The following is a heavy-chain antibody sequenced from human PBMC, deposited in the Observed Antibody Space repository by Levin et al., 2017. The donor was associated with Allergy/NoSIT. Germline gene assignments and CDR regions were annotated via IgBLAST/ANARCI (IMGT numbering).Heavy chain of an antibody. D-gene: IGHD1-26*01. Sequence: SQTLSLPCAVSGVSISSGGYSWSWIRQAPGKGLEWIGYIYHSGGTYYNPSLKSRVTISLDRSKNQFSLNVNSVTAADTAVYYCASIVGASWFDPWGQGSLVTVSS. CDR2: IYHSGGT. J-gene: IGHJ5*02. CDR3: ASIVGASWFDP. CDR1: GVSISSGGYS. V-gene: IGHV4-30-2*01.